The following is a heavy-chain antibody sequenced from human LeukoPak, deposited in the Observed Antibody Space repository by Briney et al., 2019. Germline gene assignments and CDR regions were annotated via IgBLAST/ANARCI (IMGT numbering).Heavy chain of an antibody. V-gene: IGHV3-23*01. Sequence: GGSLRLSCAASGFTFSSYAMSWVRQAPGEGLEWVSAISGSGGSTYYADSVKGRFTISRDNSKNTLYPQMNSLRAEDTAVYYCAKEAAYGDYGVGESDYWGQGTLVTVSS. CDR2: ISGSGGST. D-gene: IGHD4-17*01. CDR1: GFTFSSYA. CDR3: AKEAAYGDYGVGESDY. J-gene: IGHJ4*02.